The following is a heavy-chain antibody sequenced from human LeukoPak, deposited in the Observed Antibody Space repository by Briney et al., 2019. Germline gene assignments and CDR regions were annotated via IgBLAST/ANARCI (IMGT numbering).Heavy chain of an antibody. CDR1: GYTFSDYY. CDR2: INPNSSDT. Sequence: GASVKVSCXASGYTFSDYYMHWVRQAPGQGLEWMAWINPNSSDTNYAQKFQGRVTMTRDTSINTAYMELSSLRSEDTAVYYCAIEFGSQVDTAMVMSFDYWGQGTLVTVSS. D-gene: IGHD5-18*01. V-gene: IGHV1-2*02. J-gene: IGHJ4*02. CDR3: AIEFGSQVDTAMVMSFDY.